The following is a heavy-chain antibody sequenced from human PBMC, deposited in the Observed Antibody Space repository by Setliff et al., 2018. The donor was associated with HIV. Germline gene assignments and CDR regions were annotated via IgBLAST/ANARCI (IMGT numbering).Heavy chain of an antibody. V-gene: IGHV7-4-1*02. CDR2: VNTKTGNP. CDR1: GYIFTNDP. CDR3: AREFLLGDLSFPAN. D-gene: IGHD3-16*02. Sequence: ASVKVSCKASGYIFTNDPMNWVRQAPGQGLEWMGWVNTKTGNPTYAQDFTGRFVFSLDTSVNTAYLEISGLKIEDTAVYFCAREFLLGDLSFPANWGQGTLVTVYS. J-gene: IGHJ4*02.